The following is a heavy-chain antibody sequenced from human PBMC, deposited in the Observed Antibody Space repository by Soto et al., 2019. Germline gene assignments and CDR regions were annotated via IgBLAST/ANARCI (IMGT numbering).Heavy chain of an antibody. CDR1: GGTFSSCA. D-gene: IGHD6-6*01. CDR3: AREGGQRAARPGPLHYYYGMDV. V-gene: IGHV1-69*13. CDR2: IIPIFGTA. Sequence: SVKVSCKASGGTFSSCAISWVRQAPGQGLEWMGGIIPIFGTANYAQKFQGRVTITADESTSTAYMELSSLRSEDTAVYYCAREGGQRAARPGPLHYYYGMDVWGQGTTVTVSS. J-gene: IGHJ6*02.